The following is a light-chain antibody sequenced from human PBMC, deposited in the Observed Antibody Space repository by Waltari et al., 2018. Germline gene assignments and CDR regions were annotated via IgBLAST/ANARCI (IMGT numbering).Light chain of an antibody. J-gene: IGKJ1*01. V-gene: IGKV3-20*01. CDR1: QSVTSNF. CDR2: GAS. CDR3: QQYGSSPAT. Sequence: EIVLTQSPGTLSLSPGARATLSCRASQSVTSNFLAWYQQKPGQAPRLLIYGASLRATGISDRIGGSGSGTDFTLTISRLEPEDFAVYYCQQYGSSPATFGQGTKVEIK.